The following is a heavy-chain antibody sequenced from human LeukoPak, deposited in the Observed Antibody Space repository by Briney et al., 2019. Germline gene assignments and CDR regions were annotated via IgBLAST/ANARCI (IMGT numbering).Heavy chain of an antibody. D-gene: IGHD3-9*01. V-gene: IGHV4-59*01. J-gene: IGHJ4*02. CDR2: IYYSGST. CDR3: ARARSDILTGYPDLFDY. CDR1: GGSISSYY. Sequence: SETLSLTCTVSGGSISSYYWSWIRQPPGKGLEWIGYIYYSGSTNYSPSLKSRVTISVDMSKNQFSLKLSSVTAADTAVYYCARARSDILTGYPDLFDYWGQGTLVTVSS.